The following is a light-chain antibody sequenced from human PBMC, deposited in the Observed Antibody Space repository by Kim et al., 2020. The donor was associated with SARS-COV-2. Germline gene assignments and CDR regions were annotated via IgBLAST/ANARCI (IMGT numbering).Light chain of an antibody. Sequence: DIQMTQTPSTLSASVGDRVTITCRAGQSVGTWLAWYQQKPGKAPRLLIYVASNLESGVPSRFSGSGSGTEFTLTISSLQPDDFATYFCQQYNSFPYTFGQGTKLEI. CDR1: QSVGTW. V-gene: IGKV1-5*03. CDR3: QQYNSFPYT. CDR2: VAS. J-gene: IGKJ2*01.